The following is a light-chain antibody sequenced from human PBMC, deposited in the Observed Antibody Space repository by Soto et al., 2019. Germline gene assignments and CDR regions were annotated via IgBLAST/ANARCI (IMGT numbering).Light chain of an antibody. CDR2: KAS. Sequence: DIQMTQSPSTLPASIGDRATLTCRASRYIAICLAWYQQKAGKAPHLLIYKASTLETGVPSRFSGSASGTEFTLTISSLQSEDFASYFCQHTFNSPPWTFGQGTKVDIK. CDR3: QHTFNSPPWT. V-gene: IGKV1-5*03. J-gene: IGKJ1*01. CDR1: RYIAIC.